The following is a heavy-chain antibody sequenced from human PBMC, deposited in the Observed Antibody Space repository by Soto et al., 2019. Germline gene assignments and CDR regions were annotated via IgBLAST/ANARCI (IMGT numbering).Heavy chain of an antibody. Sequence: SVTVSCKASGFTFTSSAMQWVRQARGQRLEWIGWIVVGSGNTNYAQKFQERVTITRDVSTSTAYMELSSLRSEDTAVYYCAAERSGFMVRGVIISYGMDVWGQGTTVTVSS. J-gene: IGHJ6*02. CDR2: IVVGSGNT. CDR3: AAERSGFMVRGVIISYGMDV. V-gene: IGHV1-58*02. D-gene: IGHD3-10*01. CDR1: GFTFTSSA.